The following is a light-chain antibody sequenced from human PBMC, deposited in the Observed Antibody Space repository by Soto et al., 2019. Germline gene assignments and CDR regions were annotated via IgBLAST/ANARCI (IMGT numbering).Light chain of an antibody. CDR3: QQNGISSWT. Sequence: EIVLMQSPGTLSLSPGERATLSCRASQSVSSTYLAWYQQKPGQAPRLLIYGASSRASGIPDRFSGSGSGTDFTLTISRLETEGLGVYYCQQNGISSWTFGQGTKVEIK. V-gene: IGKV3-20*01. CDR1: QSVSSTY. CDR2: GAS. J-gene: IGKJ1*01.